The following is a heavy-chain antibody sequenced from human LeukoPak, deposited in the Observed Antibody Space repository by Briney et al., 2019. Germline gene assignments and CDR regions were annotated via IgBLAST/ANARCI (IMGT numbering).Heavy chain of an antibody. V-gene: IGHV4-34*01. D-gene: IGHD1-26*01. Sequence: SETLSLTCAVYGGSFSGYYWSWIRQPPGKGLEWIGEINHSGSTNYNPSLKSRVTISEDTSKNQFSLKLSSVTAADTAVYYCARYSGPLDYWGQGTLVTVSS. CDR2: INHSGST. CDR3: ARYSGPLDY. J-gene: IGHJ4*02. CDR1: GGSFSGYY.